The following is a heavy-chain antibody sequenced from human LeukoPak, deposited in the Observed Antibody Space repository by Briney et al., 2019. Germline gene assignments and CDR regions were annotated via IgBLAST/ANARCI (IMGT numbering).Heavy chain of an antibody. D-gene: IGHD3-3*01. CDR2: LYHSESI. CDR1: GYSISSGYY. CDR3: ARQHDSSHYYYADV. J-gene: IGHJ6*03. V-gene: IGHV4-38-2*01. Sequence: TSETLSLTCAVSGYSISSGYYWIWIRQPPGKGVEWIGILYHSESIYYNPSLDSRVTMSVDTSKNQFSLKLSFVTAADTAVYYCARQHDSSHYYYADVWGTGTPVTVSS.